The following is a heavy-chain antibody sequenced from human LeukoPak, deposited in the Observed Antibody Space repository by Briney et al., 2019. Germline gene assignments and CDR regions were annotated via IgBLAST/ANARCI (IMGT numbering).Heavy chain of an antibody. CDR1: GYTFTGYY. D-gene: IGHD6-6*01. CDR3: ARSLRRLNSSSGTFDY. J-gene: IGHJ4*02. Sequence: ASVKVSYKASGYTFTGYYMHWVRQAPGQGLEWMGWINPNSGGTNYAQKFQGRVTMTRDTSISTAYMELSRLRSDDTAVYYCARSLRRLNSSSGTFDYWGQGTLVTVSS. CDR2: INPNSGGT. V-gene: IGHV1-2*02.